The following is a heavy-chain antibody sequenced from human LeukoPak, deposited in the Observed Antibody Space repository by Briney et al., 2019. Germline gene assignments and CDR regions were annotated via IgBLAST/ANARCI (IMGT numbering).Heavy chain of an antibody. Sequence: ASVKVTCKASGYIFTCYYMHWVRHAPGQGLDWMGILNPSGGTTNYAQKFKDRVTMTRDTSTSTVYMELSSLRSDDTVVYYCARFAVHRRLAVAGQFGLDYWGQGTLVTVSS. CDR3: ARFAVHRRLAVAGQFGLDY. V-gene: IGHV1-46*01. J-gene: IGHJ4*02. CDR1: GYIFTCYY. D-gene: IGHD6-19*01. CDR2: LNPSGGTT.